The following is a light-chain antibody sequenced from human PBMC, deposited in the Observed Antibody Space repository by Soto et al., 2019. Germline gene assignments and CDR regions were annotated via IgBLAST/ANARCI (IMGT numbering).Light chain of an antibody. CDR2: GAS. CDR3: QQYGTSPRT. J-gene: IGKJ2*01. Sequence: EIVLTQSPGTLYLSPGERATLSCRASQSLSSNHLAWYQQKPGQAPRLLIYGASSRATVIPDRFSGSGSGTEFTLTINRLEAEDFTVYYVQQYGTSPRTFGPGTKLEIK. V-gene: IGKV3-20*01. CDR1: QSLSSNH.